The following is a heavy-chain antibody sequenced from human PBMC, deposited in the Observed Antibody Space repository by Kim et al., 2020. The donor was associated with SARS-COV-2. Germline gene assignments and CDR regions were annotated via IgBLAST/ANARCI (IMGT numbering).Heavy chain of an antibody. D-gene: IGHD2-15*01. Sequence: GGSLRLSCAASGFTFSNYAMTWVRQAPGQGLEWVSTITIGIGTTYYADSVKGRFTISRDDSKNTLYLIMNSLRAEDTAVYFCARDEPRIVTPYGLDVWGQGTTITVSS. CDR2: ITIGIGTT. CDR1: GFTFSNYA. CDR3: ARDEPRIVTPYGLDV. V-gene: IGHV3-23*01. J-gene: IGHJ6*02.